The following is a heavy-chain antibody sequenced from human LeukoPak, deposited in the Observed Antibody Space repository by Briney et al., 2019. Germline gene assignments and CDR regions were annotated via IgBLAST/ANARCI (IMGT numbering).Heavy chain of an antibody. V-gene: IGHV4-31*11. J-gene: IGHJ4*02. D-gene: IGHD5-12*01. CDR2: ISYGGKA. CDR1: GDSISSGGYW. CDR3: ARAPVATPSEFDY. Sequence: PSQTLSLTCAVSGDSISSGGYWWSWIRQHPGKDPEWIGYISYGGKADYNPSLKSRVAISADTPKNQFSLKLSSTTAADTAVYYCARAPVATPSEFDYWGQGTLVTVSS.